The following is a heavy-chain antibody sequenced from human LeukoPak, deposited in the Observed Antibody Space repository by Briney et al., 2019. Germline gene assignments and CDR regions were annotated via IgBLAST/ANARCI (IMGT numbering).Heavy chain of an antibody. CDR3: AKLGKTENHYGSGRFSYYYYMDV. D-gene: IGHD3-10*01. J-gene: IGHJ6*03. CDR2: ISYDGSNK. CDR1: GFTFSSYG. Sequence: PGRSLRLSCAASGFTFSSYGMHWVRQAPGKGLEWVAVISYDGSNKYHADSVKGRFTISRDNSKNTLYLQMNSLRAEDTAVYYCAKLGKTENHYGSGRFSYYYYMDVWGKGTTVTISS. V-gene: IGHV3-30*18.